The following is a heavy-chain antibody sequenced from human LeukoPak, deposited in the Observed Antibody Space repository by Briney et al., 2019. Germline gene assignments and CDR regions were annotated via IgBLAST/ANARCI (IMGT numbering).Heavy chain of an antibody. V-gene: IGHV3-21*01. D-gene: IGHD2-2*01. CDR2: ISSSSSYI. CDR3: ASAVPAAMPYYYYYMDV. Sequence: GGSLRLSCAASGFTFSSYSMNWVRQAPGKGLEWVSSISSSSSYIYYADSVKGRFTISRDNAKNSLYLQMNSLRAEDTAVYYCASAVPAAMPYYYYYMDVWGKGTTVTVSS. CDR1: GFTFSSYS. J-gene: IGHJ6*03.